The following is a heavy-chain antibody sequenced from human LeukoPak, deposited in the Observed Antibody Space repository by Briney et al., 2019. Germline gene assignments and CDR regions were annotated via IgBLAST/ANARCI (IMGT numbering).Heavy chain of an antibody. Sequence: GGSLRLSCVASGFTFSSYAMHWVRQAPGKGLEWVAVISYDGSNKYYADSVKGRFTISRDNSENTLYLQMNSLRAEDTAVYYCARGGYDSSGVYYFDYWGQGTLVTVSS. CDR3: ARGGYDSSGVYYFDY. V-gene: IGHV3-30-3*01. J-gene: IGHJ4*02. D-gene: IGHD3-22*01. CDR1: GFTFSSYA. CDR2: ISYDGSNK.